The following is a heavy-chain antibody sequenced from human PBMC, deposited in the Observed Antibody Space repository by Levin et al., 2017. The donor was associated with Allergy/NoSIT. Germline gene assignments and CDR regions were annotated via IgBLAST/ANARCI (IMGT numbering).Heavy chain of an antibody. CDR1: GFTFSSYW. V-gene: IGHV3-7*04. Sequence: GGSLRLSCAASGFTFSSYWMSWVRQAPGKGLEWVANIRQDGGEKYYLDSVEGRFTISRDNAKNSLCLQVNSLRVEDTAVYYCARDGYSGAQDYWGQGTLVTVSS. CDR2: IRQDGGEK. J-gene: IGHJ4*02. D-gene: IGHD1-26*01. CDR3: ARDGYSGAQDY.